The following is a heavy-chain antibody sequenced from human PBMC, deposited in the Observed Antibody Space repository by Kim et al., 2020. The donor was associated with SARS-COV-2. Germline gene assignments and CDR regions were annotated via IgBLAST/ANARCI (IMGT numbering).Heavy chain of an antibody. CDR3: ARRGWRARNAFDI. D-gene: IGHD3-3*01. J-gene: IGHJ3*02. V-gene: IGHV3-13*01. Sequence: YPGSVKGRFTTSRENAKNSLYLQMNSLRAGDTAVYYCARRGWRARNAFDIWGQGTMVTVSS.